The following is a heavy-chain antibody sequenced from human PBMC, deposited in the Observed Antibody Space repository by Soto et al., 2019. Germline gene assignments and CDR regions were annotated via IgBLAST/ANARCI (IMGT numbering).Heavy chain of an antibody. V-gene: IGHV3-9*01. J-gene: IGHJ5*02. CDR1: GFTFEDHA. Sequence: EVQLVESGGGLVQPGRSLRLSCAAIGFTFEDHAMHWIRQVPGKGLEWVAGINWNSGITGYADSVKGRFTISRDNANNSLHLEMNSLKSEATALYYGAKGRGALTVVSNWFDPWGQGTLVTVSS. CDR2: INWNSGIT. D-gene: IGHD3-22*01. CDR3: AKGRGALTVVSNWFDP.